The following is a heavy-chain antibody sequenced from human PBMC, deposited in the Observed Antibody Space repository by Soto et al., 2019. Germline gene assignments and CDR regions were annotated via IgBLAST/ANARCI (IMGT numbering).Heavy chain of an antibody. CDR1: GVSISSHDW. CDR3: ATRETSRFY. J-gene: IGHJ4*02. Sequence: QVQLQESGPGLVKPSGTLSLTCAVSGVSISSHDWWTWVRQPPGKGLEWIGESHQSGNTNYNSSLESRITISVDKSKNQFSLNLSSVTVADTAVYYCATRETSRFYWGQGTLVTGSS. V-gene: IGHV4-4*02. CDR2: SHQSGNT. D-gene: IGHD2-2*01.